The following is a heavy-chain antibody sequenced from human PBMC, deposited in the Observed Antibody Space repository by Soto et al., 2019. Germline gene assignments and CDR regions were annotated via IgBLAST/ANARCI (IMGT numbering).Heavy chain of an antibody. V-gene: IGHV1-2*06. Sequence: GASVKVSCKASGYTFTGYYMHWVRQAPGQGLEWMGRINPNSGGTNYAQKFQGRVTMTRDTSISKAYMELSRLRSDDTAVYYCARDRRVVAATRMYNWFDPWGQGTLVTVSS. D-gene: IGHD2-15*01. J-gene: IGHJ5*02. CDR2: INPNSGGT. CDR1: GYTFTGYY. CDR3: ARDRRVVAATRMYNWFDP.